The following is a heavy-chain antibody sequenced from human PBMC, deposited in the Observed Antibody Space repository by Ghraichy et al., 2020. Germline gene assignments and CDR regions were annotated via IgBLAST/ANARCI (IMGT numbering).Heavy chain of an antibody. J-gene: IGHJ4*02. Sequence: GGSLRLSCAASGFTFNIYVMSWVRQAPGKGLEWVSSIGGSGGNTYYTDSVKGRFTISRDNSKSTLYLQMDSLRAEDTAVYYCAKEATGYCSGTSCHFDYWGQGTLVTVSS. CDR3: AKEATGYCSGTSCHFDY. V-gene: IGHV3-23*01. CDR2: IGGSGGNT. CDR1: GFTFNIYV. D-gene: IGHD2-2*01.